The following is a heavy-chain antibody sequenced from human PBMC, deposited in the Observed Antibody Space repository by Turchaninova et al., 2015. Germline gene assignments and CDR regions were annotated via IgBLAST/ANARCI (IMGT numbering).Heavy chain of an antibody. V-gene: IGHV4-34*02. CDR1: GGPFSGFY. CDR3: ARGDNRGATGTAFDY. J-gene: IGHJ4*02. Sequence: QVQLQQWGAGRLTPTEPLSQPCVVYGGPFSGFYWSWIRQSPGKGLEWIREINHSGSNNYNPSLKSRVTISIDKSKGQFSLKVRSVTAADTAIYYCARGDNRGATGTAFDYWGQGTVVTVSS. D-gene: IGHD1-1*01. CDR2: INHSGSN.